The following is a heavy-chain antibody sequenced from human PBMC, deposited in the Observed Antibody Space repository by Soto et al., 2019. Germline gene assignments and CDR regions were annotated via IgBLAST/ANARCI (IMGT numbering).Heavy chain of an antibody. CDR3: ARGYYDFWSGYHYYMDV. CDR1: GYTFTSYY. D-gene: IGHD3-3*01. Sequence: GASVKVSCKASGYTFTSYYMHWARQAPGQGLEWMGIINPSGGSTSYAQKFQGRVTMTRDTSTSTVYMELSSLRSEDTAVYYCARGYYDFWSGYHYYMDVWGKGTTVTVSS. CDR2: INPSGGST. J-gene: IGHJ6*03. V-gene: IGHV1-46*03.